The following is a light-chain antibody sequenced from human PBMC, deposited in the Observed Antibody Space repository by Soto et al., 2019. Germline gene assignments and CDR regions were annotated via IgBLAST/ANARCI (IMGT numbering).Light chain of an antibody. CDR3: QQYDNWTPWT. V-gene: IGKV3-15*01. CDR1: RFVGNT. CDR2: FAS. J-gene: IGKJ1*01. Sequence: EAVMAQSPATLSVSPGEGATLSCRASRFVGNTIAWFQQKPGQASTLLIHFASTRATGVPARFSGSGSATEFALSISSPQSEDFAVYSCQQYDNWTPWTFAQGTNVDI.